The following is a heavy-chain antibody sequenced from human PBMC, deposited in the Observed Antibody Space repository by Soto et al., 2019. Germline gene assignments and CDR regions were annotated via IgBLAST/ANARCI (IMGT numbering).Heavy chain of an antibody. V-gene: IGHV2-5*01. CDR2: IYWNEDK. D-gene: IGHD4-17*01. J-gene: IGHJ5*02. CDR1: GFSLKTGGAG. CDR3: AHRGYGDYPRDNWFDP. Sequence: QITLKESGPTLVNPTQTLTLTCTFSGFSLKTGGAGVGWIRQPPGKALEGLALIYWNEDKRYSPSLKSRLTITKDTSKNQVVLTLTNMDPVDTATYYCAHRGYGDYPRDNWFDPWGQGTLVTVSS.